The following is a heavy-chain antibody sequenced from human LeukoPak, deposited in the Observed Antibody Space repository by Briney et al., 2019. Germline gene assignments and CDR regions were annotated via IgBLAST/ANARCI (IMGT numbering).Heavy chain of an antibody. Sequence: SETMSLTCIVAAGSIISYYWSWIRQPPGKLLEWIGYIYYSGSTNYNPSLKSRVTISVDTSKNQFSLKLSSVTAADTAVYYCARGRDTAMVTPHYYYMDVWGKGTTVTVSS. CDR3: ARGRDTAMVTPHYYYMDV. CDR1: AGSIISYY. J-gene: IGHJ6*03. V-gene: IGHV4-59*01. D-gene: IGHD5-18*01. CDR2: IYYSGST.